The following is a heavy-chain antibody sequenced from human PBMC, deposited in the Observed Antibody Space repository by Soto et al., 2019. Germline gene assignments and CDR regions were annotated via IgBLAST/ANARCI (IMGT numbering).Heavy chain of an antibody. CDR3: ARPGTTGTTFAFEI. V-gene: IGHV5-51*01. CDR1: TSHC. CDR2: IYPGDSDT. D-gene: IGHD1-1*01. J-gene: IGHJ3*02. Sequence: TSHCIRLIVNRPGKGLEWMGIIYPGDSDTRYSPSFQGQVTISADKSISTAYLQWSSLKASDTAMYYCARPGTTGTTFAFEIWGKGTMVTVSS.